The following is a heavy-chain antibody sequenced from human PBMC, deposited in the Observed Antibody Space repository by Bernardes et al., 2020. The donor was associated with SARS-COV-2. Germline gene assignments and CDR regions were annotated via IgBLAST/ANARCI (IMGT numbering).Heavy chain of an antibody. Sequence: GGSLRLSRVASGFTFSTYWMSWVRQAPGMGLEWVANIKQDGSEKYYVDSVKGRFTISRDNAKSSVYLQMNSLRAEDTAVYFCASQHDNGVMRGKYYYYAMDAWGQGTTVTVSS. CDR1: GFTFSTYW. CDR3: ASQHDNGVMRGKYYYYAMDA. V-gene: IGHV3-7*03. CDR2: IKQDGSEK. J-gene: IGHJ6*02. D-gene: IGHD4-17*01.